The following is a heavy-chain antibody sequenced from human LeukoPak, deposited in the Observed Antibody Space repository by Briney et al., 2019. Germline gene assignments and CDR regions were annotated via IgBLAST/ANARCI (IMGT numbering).Heavy chain of an antibody. V-gene: IGHV3-23*01. Sequence: GGSLRLSCAASGFTFSSYAMSWVRQAPGKGLEWVSAISGSGGSTYYADSVKGRFTISRDNSKNTLYPQMNSLRAEDTAVYYCAKDPVPKRELLPNYFDYWGQGTLVTVSS. D-gene: IGHD3-22*01. CDR1: GFTFSSYA. J-gene: IGHJ4*02. CDR3: AKDPVPKRELLPNYFDY. CDR2: ISGSGGST.